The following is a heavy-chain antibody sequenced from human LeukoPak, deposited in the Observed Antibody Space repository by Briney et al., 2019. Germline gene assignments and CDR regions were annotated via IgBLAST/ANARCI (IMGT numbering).Heavy chain of an antibody. D-gene: IGHD2-2*01. Sequence: VASVKVSCKASGYTFTGYYMHWVRQAPGQGLEWMGWINPNSGVTNYAQKFQGRVTMTRDTSISTAYMELSSLRSDDTAVYYCARDNPQIGVVGTGFDPWGQGTLVTVSS. V-gene: IGHV1-2*02. CDR1: GYTFTGYY. CDR3: ARDNPQIGVVGTGFDP. CDR2: INPNSGVT. J-gene: IGHJ5*02.